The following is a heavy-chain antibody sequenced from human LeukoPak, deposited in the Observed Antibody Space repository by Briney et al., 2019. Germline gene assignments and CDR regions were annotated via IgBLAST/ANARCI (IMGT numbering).Heavy chain of an antibody. CDR3: ATVRAARYSNDAFDY. D-gene: IGHD4-11*01. J-gene: IGHJ4*02. Sequence: ASVKVSCKVSGYTLTELSMHWVRQAPGKGLEWMGDFDPEDGETIYAQKFQGRVTMTEDTSTDTAYMELSSLRSEDTAVYYCATVRAARYSNDAFDYWGQGTLVTVSS. V-gene: IGHV1-24*01. CDR1: GYTLTELS. CDR2: FDPEDGET.